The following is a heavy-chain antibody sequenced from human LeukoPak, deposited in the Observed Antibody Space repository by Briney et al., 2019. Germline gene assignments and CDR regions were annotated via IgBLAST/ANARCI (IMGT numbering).Heavy chain of an antibody. CDR3: ARDISITKIVVVTEDAFDI. Sequence: SETLSLTCTVSGGSISSYYWSWIRQPAGKGLEWIGRIYTSGSTNYNPSLKSRVTMSVDTSKNQFSLKLSSVTAADTAVYYCARDISITKIVVVTEDAFDIWGQGTMVTVSS. J-gene: IGHJ3*02. CDR1: GGSISSYY. CDR2: IYTSGST. V-gene: IGHV4-4*07. D-gene: IGHD3-22*01.